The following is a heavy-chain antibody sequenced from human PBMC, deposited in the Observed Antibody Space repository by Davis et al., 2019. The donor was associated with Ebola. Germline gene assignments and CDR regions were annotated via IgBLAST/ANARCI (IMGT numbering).Heavy chain of an antibody. J-gene: IGHJ5*02. CDR1: GGSISSGDYY. CDR2: IYYSGTI. V-gene: IGHV4-31*03. CDR3: ARGKAPRARVAFDP. Sequence: MPSETLSLTCSVSGGSISSGDYYWTWIRQYPGKGLEWIGYIYYSGTIWYNPSLRGRVAISRDTSKNQFSLKLTSVTAADTAVYYCARGKAPRARVAFDPWGQGALVTVSS.